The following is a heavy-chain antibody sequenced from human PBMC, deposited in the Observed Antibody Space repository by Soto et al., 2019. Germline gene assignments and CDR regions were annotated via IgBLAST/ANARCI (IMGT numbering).Heavy chain of an antibody. J-gene: IGHJ6*03. V-gene: IGHV4-39*01. D-gene: IGHD2-2*01. CDR1: GGSISSSSYY. CDR2: IYYSGST. CDR3: ARYIVVVPAATWGDYYYYYYMDV. Sequence: QLQLQESGPGLVKPSETLSLTCTVSGGSISSSSYYWGWIRQPPGKGLEWIGSIYYSGSTYYNPSLKSRVTISVDTSKNQFSLKLSSVTAADTAVYHCARYIVVVPAATWGDYYYYYYMDVWGKGTTVTVSS.